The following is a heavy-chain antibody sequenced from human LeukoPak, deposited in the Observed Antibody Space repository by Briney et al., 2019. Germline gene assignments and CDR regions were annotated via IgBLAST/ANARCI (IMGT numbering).Heavy chain of an antibody. D-gene: IGHD1-1*01. J-gene: IGHJ6*03. CDR1: GFTFSSFD. CDR2: IETASDT. CDR3: ARGPPRGKYYYMDV. V-gene: IGHV3-13*01. Sequence: GGSLRLSCAASGFTFSSFDMHWVRQPTGQGLEWVSTIETASDTYYPGSVEGRFTLSRDNAKNSLYLQMNSLTAGDSAVYYCARGPPRGKYYYMDVWGKGTTVTVSS.